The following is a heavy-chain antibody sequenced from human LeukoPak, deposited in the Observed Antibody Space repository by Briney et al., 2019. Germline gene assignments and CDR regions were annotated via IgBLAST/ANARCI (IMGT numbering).Heavy chain of an antibody. CDR2: IDPSDSYT. V-gene: IGHV5-10-1*01. CDR3: ARQGAITGDFDY. CDR1: GYSFTSNW. J-gene: IGHJ4*02. Sequence: GESLKISCKGSGYSFTSNWIGWVRQMPGKGLEWMGRIDPSDSYTNYSPSFQSHVTISADKSISTAYLQWSSLKASDTAMYYCARQGAITGDFDYWGQGTLVTVSS. D-gene: IGHD7-27*01.